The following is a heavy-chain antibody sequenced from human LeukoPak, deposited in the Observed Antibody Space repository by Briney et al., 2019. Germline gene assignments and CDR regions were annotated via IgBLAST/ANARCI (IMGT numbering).Heavy chain of an antibody. J-gene: IGHJ3*02. CDR2: IKTDGSEK. D-gene: IGHD3-10*01. CDR1: GFTFSNYW. Sequence: GGSLRLSCEGSGFTFSNYWMGWVRQAPGKGLQWVANIKTDGSEKYYVDSVKGRFTISRDNAKNSLYLQMNSLRAEDTAVYYCASAYVLLWFGELLGPTDAFDIWGQGTMVTVSS. CDR3: ASAYVLLWFGELLGPTDAFDI. V-gene: IGHV3-7*01.